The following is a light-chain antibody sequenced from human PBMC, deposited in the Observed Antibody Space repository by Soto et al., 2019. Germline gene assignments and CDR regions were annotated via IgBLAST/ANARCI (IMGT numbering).Light chain of an antibody. J-gene: IGKJ3*01. CDR3: QQSDSFPFT. CDR2: SAS. Sequence: DIQMTQSPSYVSASEGDRVTITCRASQDIITWLAWFQQKPGKAPRLLIYSASTLQRGVPSRFSGSGSGTEFTLTINRLQPDDVATYFCQQSDSFPFTVGPGTKVDV. V-gene: IGKV1-12*01. CDR1: QDIITW.